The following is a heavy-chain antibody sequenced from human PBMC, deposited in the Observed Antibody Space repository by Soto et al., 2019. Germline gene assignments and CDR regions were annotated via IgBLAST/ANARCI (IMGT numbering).Heavy chain of an antibody. J-gene: IGHJ4*02. CDR3: ARIAGAGLTYFDF. Sequence: GASVKVSCKASRYTFTSFHIHWVREAPGQGLEWMGVINPSSGGTGYEQKFQGRVSMTKDTSTSTVYMVLSSLRSEGTAVYYCARIAGAGLTYFDFWGQGTPVTVSS. CDR1: RYTFTSFH. CDR2: INPSSGGT. V-gene: IGHV1-46*01. D-gene: IGHD6-13*01.